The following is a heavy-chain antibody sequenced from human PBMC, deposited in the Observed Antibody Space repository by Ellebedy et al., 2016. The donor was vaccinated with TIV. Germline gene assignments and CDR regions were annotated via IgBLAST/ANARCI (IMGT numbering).Heavy chain of an antibody. CDR3: ARGYSNYYYYYGMDV. D-gene: IGHD4-11*01. CDR1: GFTFSSYS. V-gene: IGHV3-48*02. Sequence: GGSLRLXXAASGFTFSSYSMNWVRQAPGKGLEWVSYISSSSSTIYYADSVKGRFTISRDNAKNSLYLQMNSLRDEDTAVYYCARGYSNYYYYYGMDVWGQGTTVTVSS. CDR2: ISSSSSTI. J-gene: IGHJ6*02.